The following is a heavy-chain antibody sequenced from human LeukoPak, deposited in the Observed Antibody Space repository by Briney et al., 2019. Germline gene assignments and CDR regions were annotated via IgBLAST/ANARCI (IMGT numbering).Heavy chain of an antibody. CDR3: ARSIKDTRGYYDSSGLDAMDV. V-gene: IGHV3-23*01. CDR1: GFTFSSYA. J-gene: IGHJ6*02. CDR2: LSGSGGNT. Sequence: GGSLRLSCAASGFTFSSYAMSWVRQAAGKGLEWVSALSGSGGNTNYADSVKGRFTISRDNSKNTLYLQMNRLRAEDTAVYYCARSIKDTRGYYDSSGLDAMDVWGQGTTVTVS. D-gene: IGHD3-22*01.